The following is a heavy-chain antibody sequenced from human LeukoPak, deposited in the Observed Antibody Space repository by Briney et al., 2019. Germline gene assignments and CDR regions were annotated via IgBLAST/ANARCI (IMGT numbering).Heavy chain of an antibody. CDR3: ARDYYYGSGSYLYYFDY. Sequence: ASVKVSCKPSGYTLTSYGISWVRQAPGQGLEWMGWISAYNGNTNYAQKLQGRVTMTTDTSTSTAYMELRSLRSDDTAVYYCARDYYYGSGSYLYYFDYWGQGTLVTVSS. V-gene: IGHV1-18*01. CDR1: GYTLTSYG. D-gene: IGHD3-10*01. J-gene: IGHJ4*02. CDR2: ISAYNGNT.